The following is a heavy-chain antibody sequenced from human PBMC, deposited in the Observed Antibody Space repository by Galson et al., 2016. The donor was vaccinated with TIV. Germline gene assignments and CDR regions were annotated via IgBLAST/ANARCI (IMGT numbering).Heavy chain of an antibody. J-gene: IGHJ5*02. V-gene: IGHV3-15*01. CDR3: HCSSTSCYVRWFDP. CDR1: GFTFCNAW. CDR2: IKSETDGGTT. Sequence: SLRLSCAASGFTFCNAWMSWVRQAPGKGLEWVGRIKSETDGGTTDYAAPVKGRFTISRDDSKNTLYLQMNTLKTEDTAVYYCHCSSTSCYVRWFDPWGQGTLVTVSS. D-gene: IGHD2-2*01.